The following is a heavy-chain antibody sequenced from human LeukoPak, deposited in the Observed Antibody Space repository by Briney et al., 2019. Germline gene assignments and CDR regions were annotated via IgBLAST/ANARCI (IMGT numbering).Heavy chain of an antibody. V-gene: IGHV3-23*01. Sequence: GGSLRLSCAASGFTFDDYGMSWVRQAPGKGLEWVSGITGSGGSTYYADSVKGRFTTSRDNSKNTLYLQMNSLRAEDTAIYYCARDERLLSFLKWGQGTLVTVSS. CDR1: GFTFDDYG. J-gene: IGHJ4*02. CDR2: ITGSGGST. CDR3: ARDERLLSFLK. D-gene: IGHD3-3*01.